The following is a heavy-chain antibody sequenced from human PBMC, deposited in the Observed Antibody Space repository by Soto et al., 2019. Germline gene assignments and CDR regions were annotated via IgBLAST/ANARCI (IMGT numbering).Heavy chain of an antibody. V-gene: IGHV1-69*13. CDR2: IIPIFDTA. CDR3: ARHDCISSSCYYYYYYSMDV. D-gene: IGHD2-2*01. CDR1: GYTFTSYA. Sequence: SVKVSCKASGYTFTSYAMHWVRQAPGQRLEWMGGIIPIFDTANYAQKFQGRVTITADESTSTAYMELSSLRSEDTAVYYCARHDCISSSCYYYYYYSMDVWGQGTTVTVSS. J-gene: IGHJ6*02.